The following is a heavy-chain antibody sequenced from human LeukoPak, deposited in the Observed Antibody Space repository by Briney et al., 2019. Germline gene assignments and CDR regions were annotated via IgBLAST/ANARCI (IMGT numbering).Heavy chain of an antibody. CDR1: GGSFSDFY. J-gene: IGHJ4*02. V-gene: IGHV4-34*01. D-gene: IGHD3-16*01. CDR2: INHAGRT. CDR3: RSLPGGGYETN. Sequence: KTSETLSLTCAVYGGSFSDFYWSWIRQPPGKGLEWIGEINHAGRTNYNPSLKSRVTISIDTSKNQFSLKLNSVTAADTAIYYCRSLPGGGYETNWGKGPLVPVPS.